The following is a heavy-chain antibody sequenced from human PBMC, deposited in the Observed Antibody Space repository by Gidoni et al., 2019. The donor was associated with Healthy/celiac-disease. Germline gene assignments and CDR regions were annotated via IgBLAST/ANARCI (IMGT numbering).Heavy chain of an antibody. V-gene: IGHV4-61*01. Sequence: QVQLQESGPGLVKPSETLSLTCTVSGGSVRSGSYYWSWIRQPPGKGLEWIGYIYYSGSTNYNPSLKSRVTISVDTSKNQFSLKLSSVTAADTAVYYCARDSGVWYDSSGYYDYWGQGTLVTVSS. J-gene: IGHJ4*02. CDR1: GGSVRSGSYY. CDR2: IYYSGST. CDR3: ARDSGVWYDSSGYYDY. D-gene: IGHD3-22*01.